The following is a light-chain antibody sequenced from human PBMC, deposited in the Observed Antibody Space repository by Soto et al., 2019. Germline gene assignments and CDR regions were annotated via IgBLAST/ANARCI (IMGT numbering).Light chain of an antibody. V-gene: IGLV2-14*03. Sequence: QSALTQPASVSGSPGQSITISCTGTSSDVGGYNYISWYQQHPGKAPKFIIYDVRNRPSGVSNRFSGSRSGNTASLTISGLQAEDEAAYYCSSYKSSNTVIFGGGTKVTVL. CDR1: SSDVGGYNY. CDR3: SSYKSSNTVI. CDR2: DVR. J-gene: IGLJ2*01.